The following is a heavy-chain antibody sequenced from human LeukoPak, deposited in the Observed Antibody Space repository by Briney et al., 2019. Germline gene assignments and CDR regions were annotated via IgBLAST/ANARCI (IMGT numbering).Heavy chain of an antibody. CDR3: ARDVAVLRFLVWLNSFDP. CDR2: ISSSGSTI. Sequence: PGGSLRLSCAASGFTFSDYYMSWIRQAPGQGLEWVSYISSSGSTIYYADSVKGRFTISRDNAKNSLYLQMNSQRAEDTAVYYCARDVAVLRFLVWLNSFDPWGQGTLVTVSS. D-gene: IGHD3-3*01. V-gene: IGHV3-11*04. J-gene: IGHJ5*02. CDR1: GFTFSDYY.